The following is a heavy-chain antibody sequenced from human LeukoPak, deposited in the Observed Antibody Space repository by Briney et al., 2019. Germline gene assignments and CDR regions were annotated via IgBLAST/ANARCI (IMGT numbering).Heavy chain of an antibody. CDR1: GYTFTGYY. D-gene: IGHD3-10*01. Sequence: ASVKVSCKASGYTFTGYYMHWVRQAPGQGLEWMGWINPNSGGTNYAQKFQGRVTLTRDTSISTAYMELSRLRSDVTAVYYCARDRAQILWFGEPSDAFDIWGQGTMVTVSS. J-gene: IGHJ3*02. CDR2: INPNSGGT. CDR3: ARDRAQILWFGEPSDAFDI. V-gene: IGHV1-2*02.